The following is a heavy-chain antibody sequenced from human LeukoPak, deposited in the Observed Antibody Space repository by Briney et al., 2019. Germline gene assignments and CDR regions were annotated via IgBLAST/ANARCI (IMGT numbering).Heavy chain of an antibody. J-gene: IGHJ6*03. D-gene: IGHD3-3*01. CDR1: GYTFTGYY. V-gene: IGHV1-2*02. CDR3: ARDFWSGYPPNYYYYMDV. Sequence: GASVKVSCKASGYTFTGYYMHWVRQAPGQGLEWMGWINPNSGGTNYAQKFQGRVTMTRDTSISTAYMELSRLRSDDTAVYYCARDFWSGYPPNYYYYMDVWGKGTTVTVSS. CDR2: INPNSGGT.